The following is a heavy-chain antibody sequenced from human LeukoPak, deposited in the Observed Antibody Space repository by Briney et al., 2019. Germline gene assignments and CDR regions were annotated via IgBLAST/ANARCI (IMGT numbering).Heavy chain of an antibody. Sequence: ASVKISCKVSGYTFSDYYMHWVQQAPGKGLEWMGLVDPENGETIYSQNFQGRVTITADTSTDTVYMELNSLKSEDTALYYCAXNGGGYTYGSQDPHIYYXGQGXXVTVS. D-gene: IGHD3-10*01. CDR2: VDPENGET. CDR1: GYTFSDYY. V-gene: IGHV1-69-2*01. J-gene: IGHJ4*02. CDR3: AXNGGGYTYGSQDPHIYY.